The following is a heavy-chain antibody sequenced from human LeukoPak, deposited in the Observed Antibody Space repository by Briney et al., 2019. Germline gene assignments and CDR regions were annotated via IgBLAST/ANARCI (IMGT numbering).Heavy chain of an antibody. J-gene: IGHJ3*02. CDR2: IYSGGST. Sequence: GGSLRLSCAASGFTVSSNYMSWVRQAPGKGLEWVSVIYSGGSTYYADSVKGRFTISRDNSKNTLYLQMNSLRVEDTAVHYCTRASGWDAAFDIWGQGTMVTVSS. CDR1: GFTVSSNY. D-gene: IGHD6-19*01. CDR3: TRASGWDAAFDI. V-gene: IGHV3-53*01.